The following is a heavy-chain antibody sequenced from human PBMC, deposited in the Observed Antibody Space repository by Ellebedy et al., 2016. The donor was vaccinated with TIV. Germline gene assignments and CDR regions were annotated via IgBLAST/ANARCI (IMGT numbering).Heavy chain of an antibody. Sequence: MPSETLSLTCTVSGVSVNSANYYLTWFRRPPGKGLAGIGYFYSRGSTDYKPSLKSRVAISVDTSKNQFSLKLSSVTAADTAVYFCSGAYGRATPKYWGQGTLVTVSS. D-gene: IGHD3-10*01. J-gene: IGHJ4*02. CDR3: SGAYGRATPKY. CDR1: GVSVNSANYY. V-gene: IGHV4-61*01. CDR2: FYSRGST.